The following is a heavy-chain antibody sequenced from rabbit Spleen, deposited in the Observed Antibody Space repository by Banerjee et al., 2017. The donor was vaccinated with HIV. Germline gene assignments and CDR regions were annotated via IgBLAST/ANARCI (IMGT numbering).Heavy chain of an antibody. V-gene: IGHV1S45*01. J-gene: IGHJ4*02. CDR3: ARDLPEIIGWNFGF. Sequence: QEQLVESGGDLVKPEGSLTLTCTASGFSFSDNYWICWVRQAPGKGLEWIACIDAGGNGNTYYANWAKGRFTISKTSSTTVTLQMTSLTAADTATYFCARDLPEIIGWNFGFWGPGTLVTVS. D-gene: IGHD1-1*01. CDR2: IDAGGNGNT. CDR1: GFSFSDNYW.